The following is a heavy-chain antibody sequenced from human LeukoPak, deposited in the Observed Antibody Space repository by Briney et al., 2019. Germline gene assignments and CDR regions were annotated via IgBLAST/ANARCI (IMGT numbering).Heavy chain of an antibody. D-gene: IGHD5-24*01. CDR1: GFTFSSYA. Sequence: PGGSLRLSCSASGFTFSSYAMHWVRQAPGKGLEYVSAISSNGGSTYYADSVKGRFTISRDNSKNTLYLQMSSLRAEDTAVYYCVKGQGRWLQSDFDYWGQGTLVAVSS. CDR3: VKGQGRWLQSDFDY. CDR2: ISSNGGST. V-gene: IGHV3-64D*06. J-gene: IGHJ4*02.